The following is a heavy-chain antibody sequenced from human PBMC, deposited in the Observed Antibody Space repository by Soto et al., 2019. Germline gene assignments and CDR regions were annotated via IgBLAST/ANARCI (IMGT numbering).Heavy chain of an antibody. CDR1: GFTFSSYG. V-gene: IGHV3-30*18. J-gene: IGHJ6*02. CDR3: AKDGEDTAMVSYYYYYGMDV. D-gene: IGHD5-18*01. CDR2: ISYDGSNK. Sequence: GGSLRLSCAASGFTFSSYGMHWVRQAPGKGLEWVAVISYDGSNKYYADSVKGRFTISRDNSKNTLYLQMNSLRAEDTAVYYCAKDGEDTAMVSYYYYYGMDVWGQGTTVTVSS.